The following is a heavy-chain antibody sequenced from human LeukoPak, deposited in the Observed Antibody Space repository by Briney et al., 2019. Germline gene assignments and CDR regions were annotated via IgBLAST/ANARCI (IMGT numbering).Heavy chain of an antibody. CDR3: TTADTAMVFRGVREKYYFDY. Sequence: GGSLRLSCAASGFTFSNAWMSWVRQAPGKGLEWVGRIKSKTDGGTTDYAAPVKGRFTISRDDSKNTLYLQMNSLKTEDTAVYYCTTADTAMVFRGVREKYYFDYWGQGTLVTVSS. J-gene: IGHJ4*02. CDR2: IKSKTDGGTT. D-gene: IGHD5-18*01. CDR1: GFTFSNAW. V-gene: IGHV3-15*01.